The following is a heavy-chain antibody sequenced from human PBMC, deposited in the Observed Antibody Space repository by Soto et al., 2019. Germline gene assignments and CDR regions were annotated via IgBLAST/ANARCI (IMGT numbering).Heavy chain of an antibody. D-gene: IGHD3-3*01. CDR3: SRSEEPEWPTRKQFDD. CDR1: AGAIGRGGDH. CDR2: IYYIVST. J-gene: IGHJ4*02. Sequence: TQSLTSAAAAGAIGRGGDHWRLIRPHPGKGLEWIGYIYYIVSTYYNPSLKSRVTISVETFKNQFSLKLSFVTAGDTAVYYWSRSEEPEWPTRKQFDDWRKVTLVLVSP. V-gene: IGHV4-31*11.